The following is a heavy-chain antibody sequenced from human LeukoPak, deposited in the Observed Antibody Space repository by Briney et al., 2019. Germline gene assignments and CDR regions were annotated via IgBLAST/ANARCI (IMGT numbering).Heavy chain of an antibody. CDR1: GGTFSSYA. J-gene: IGHJ4*02. D-gene: IGHD2-15*01. Sequence: ASVKVSCKASGGTFSSYAISWVRQAPGQGLEWMGRINPNSGGTNYAQKFQGRVTMTRDTPISTAYMELSRLRSDDTAVYYCARDSSGRQSGDYWGQGTLVTVPS. V-gene: IGHV1-2*06. CDR2: INPNSGGT. CDR3: ARDSSGRQSGDY.